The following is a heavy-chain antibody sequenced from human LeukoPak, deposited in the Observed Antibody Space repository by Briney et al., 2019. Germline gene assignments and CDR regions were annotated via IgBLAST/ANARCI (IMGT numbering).Heavy chain of an antibody. Sequence: PGGSLRLSCAASGFTFSSYSMNWVRRAPGKGLEWVSSISSSSSYIYYADSVKGRFTISRDNAKNSLYLQMNSLRAEDTAVYYCARVSYSSSSFMGYWGQGTLVTVSS. CDR1: GFTFSSYS. D-gene: IGHD6-6*01. J-gene: IGHJ4*02. CDR2: ISSSSSYI. V-gene: IGHV3-21*01. CDR3: ARVSYSSSSFMGY.